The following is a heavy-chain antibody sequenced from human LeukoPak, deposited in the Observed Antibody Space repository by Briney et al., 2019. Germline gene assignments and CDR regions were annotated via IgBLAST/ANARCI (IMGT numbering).Heavy chain of an antibody. J-gene: IGHJ4*02. CDR1: GGSISSYY. CDR2: IYYSGTT. D-gene: IGHD6-13*01. Sequence: SETLSLTCTVSGGSISSYYWSWIRQPPGKGLEWIGYIYYSGTTNYNPSLKSRVTIPVDTSKNQFSLKLSSVTAADTAVYYCARDRVSSSGYFFDYFDYWGQGTLVTVSS. CDR3: ARDRVSSSGYFFDYFDY. V-gene: IGHV4-59*01.